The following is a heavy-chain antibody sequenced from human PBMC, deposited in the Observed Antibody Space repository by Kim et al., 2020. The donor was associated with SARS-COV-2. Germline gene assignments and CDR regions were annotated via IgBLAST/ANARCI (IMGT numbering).Heavy chain of an antibody. D-gene: IGHD3-10*02. V-gene: IGHV4-59*13. CDR3: ARGGVQTYGFTVRGALFDP. CDR2: IYYSGST. Sequence: SETLSLTCTVSGGSISSYYWSWIRQPPGKGLEWIGYIYYSGSTNYNPSLKSRVTISVDTSKNQFSLKLSSVTAADTAVYYCARGGVQTYGFTVRGALFDPWGQGTLVTVSS. J-gene: IGHJ5*02. CDR1: GGSISSYY.